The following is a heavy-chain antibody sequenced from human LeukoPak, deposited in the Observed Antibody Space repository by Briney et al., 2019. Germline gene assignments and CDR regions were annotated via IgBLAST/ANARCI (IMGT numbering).Heavy chain of an antibody. J-gene: IGHJ4*02. V-gene: IGHV3-21*01. CDR3: ARINEVVVVVAAAYDY. Sequence: GGSLRLSCAASGFTFSYYSMSWVRQAPGKGLEWVSSISSSSSSIYYADSVKGRFTTSRDNAKNSLYLQMDSLRAEDTALYYCARINEVVVVVAAAYDYWGQGTLVTVSS. CDR2: ISSSSSSI. CDR1: GFTFSYYS. D-gene: IGHD2-15*01.